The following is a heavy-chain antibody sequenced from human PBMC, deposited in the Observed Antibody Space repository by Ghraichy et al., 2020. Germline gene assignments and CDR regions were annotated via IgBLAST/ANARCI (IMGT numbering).Heavy chain of an antibody. CDR2: ISYDGGNK. Sequence: GGSLRLSCVASGFTFSSYAMHWVRQAPGKGLEWVAVISYDGGNKYYADSVKGRFIISRDNSKNTLYLQMNSLRAVDTAVYYCAKEVRYGSGRSYYSKYGMDVWGQGTTVTVSS. CDR1: GFTFSSYA. D-gene: IGHD3-10*01. V-gene: IGHV3-30*18. CDR3: AKEVRYGSGRSYYSKYGMDV. J-gene: IGHJ6*02.